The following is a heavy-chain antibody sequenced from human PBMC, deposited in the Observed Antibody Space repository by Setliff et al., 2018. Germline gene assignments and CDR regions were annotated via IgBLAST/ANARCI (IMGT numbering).Heavy chain of an antibody. CDR2: TNPDGDEI. J-gene: IGHJ6*03. D-gene: IGHD5-12*01. Sequence: PGGSLRLSCAGSGVTVNKPWMSWVRQAPGKGLEWVALTNPDGDEIHYVDSVKGRFTISRDNSKNSLYLHMNSLRAEDTAVYYCTRARDIAPTYYYMDVWGKGTTVTVSS. CDR1: GVTVNKPW. V-gene: IGHV3-7*01. CDR3: TRARDIAPTYYYMDV.